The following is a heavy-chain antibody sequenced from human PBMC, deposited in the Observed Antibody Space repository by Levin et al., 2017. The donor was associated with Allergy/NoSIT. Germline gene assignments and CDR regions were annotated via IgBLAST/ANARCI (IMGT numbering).Heavy chain of an antibody. CDR2: IGGTTSTI. J-gene: IGHJ4*02. CDR3: ARGFAVGRSYFDY. D-gene: IGHD2-15*01. CDR1: GFTFSTYS. V-gene: IGHV3-48*02. Sequence: GASVKVSCAASGFTFSTYSMHWVRQAPGKGLEWVSYIGGTTSTILYADSVKGRFTIPRDNAKNSLYLQMNSLRDDDAAVYYCARGFAVGRSYFDYWGQGTLVTVSS.